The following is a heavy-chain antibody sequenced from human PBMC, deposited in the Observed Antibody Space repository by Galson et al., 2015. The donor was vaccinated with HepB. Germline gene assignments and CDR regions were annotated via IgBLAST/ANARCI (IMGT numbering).Heavy chain of an antibody. D-gene: IGHD3-16*01. CDR3: AREVGGTGGFDY. CDR2: ISTSGSHK. CDR1: GFTFSSYN. J-gene: IGHJ4*02. Sequence: SLRLSCAASGFTFSSYNMNWVRQAPGQGLEWVSSISTSGSHKFHADSLKGRFTISRDNTENSLYLQMNSLRAEDTAIYYCAREVGGTGGFDYWGQGTLVTVSS. V-gene: IGHV3-21*01.